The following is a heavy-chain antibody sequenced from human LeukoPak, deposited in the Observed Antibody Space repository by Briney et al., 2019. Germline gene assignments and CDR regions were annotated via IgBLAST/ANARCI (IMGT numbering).Heavy chain of an antibody. CDR1: GGSISSYY. CDR3: ARGYSSSSVSGGY. V-gene: IGHV4-59*01. D-gene: IGHD6-6*01. Sequence: PSEMSLTCTVSGGSISSYYLSWIRQPPGKGLEWIGYIYYSGSTNYNPSLKSRVTISVDTSKNQFSLKLTSVTAADTAVYCCARGYSSSSVSGGYWGQGTLVTVSS. J-gene: IGHJ4*02. CDR2: IYYSGST.